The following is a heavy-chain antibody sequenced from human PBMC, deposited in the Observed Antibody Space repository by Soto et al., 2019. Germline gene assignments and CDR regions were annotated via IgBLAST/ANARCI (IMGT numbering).Heavy chain of an antibody. J-gene: IGHJ3*01. D-gene: IGHD3-3*01. V-gene: IGHV3-23*01. CDR1: GFTFSSYA. Sequence: GGSLRLSCAASGFTFSSYAMSWVRQAPGKGLEWVSAISGSGGSTYYADSVKGRFTISRDNSKNTLYLQMNSLRAEDTAVYYCASPVLRAHYGDAYDFWGQGTMVTVSS. CDR3: ASPVLRAHYGDAYDF. CDR2: ISGSGGST.